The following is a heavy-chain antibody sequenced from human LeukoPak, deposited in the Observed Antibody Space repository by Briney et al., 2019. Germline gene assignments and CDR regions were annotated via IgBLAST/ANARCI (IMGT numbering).Heavy chain of an antibody. V-gene: IGHV3-30*18. CDR2: ISYDGSNK. D-gene: IGHD1-26*01. J-gene: IGHJ4*02. CDR1: GFTFSSYG. CDR3: AKMGIFDY. Sequence: GGSLRLSCAASGFTFSSYGMHWDRQAPGKGLEWVAVISYDGSNKYYADSVKGRFTISRDNSKNTLYLQMNSLRAEDTAVYYCAKMGIFDYWGQGTLVTVSS.